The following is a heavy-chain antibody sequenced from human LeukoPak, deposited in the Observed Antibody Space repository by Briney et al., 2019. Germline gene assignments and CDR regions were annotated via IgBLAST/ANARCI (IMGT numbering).Heavy chain of an antibody. CDR3: ARPYSSTWKGGFDY. J-gene: IGHJ4*02. CDR1: GGSISSSNYY. Sequence: PSETLSLTCTVSGGSISSSNYYWGWIRQPPGKGLGWIGGIHHSGSTDYNPSLKSRVTISVDTSKNQFSLKLSSVTAADAALYHCARPYSSTWKGGFDYWGQGTLVTVSS. D-gene: IGHD6-13*01. CDR2: IHHSGST. V-gene: IGHV4-39*01.